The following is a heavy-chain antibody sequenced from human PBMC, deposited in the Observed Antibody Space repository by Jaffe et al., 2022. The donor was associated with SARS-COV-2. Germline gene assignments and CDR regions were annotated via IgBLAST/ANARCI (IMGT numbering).Heavy chain of an antibody. CDR3: ARRSSSWLDY. D-gene: IGHD2-2*01. V-gene: IGHV4-4*02. Sequence: QVQLRESGPGLVRPSGTLSLTCAVSGDSISNSYWWNWVRQPPGKGLEWIAEIYHSENTNYNPSLKSRVTISVDKSKNQFSLKLRSVTAADTAVYYCARRSSSWLDYWGQGALVSVS. J-gene: IGHJ4*02. CDR1: GDSISNSYW. CDR2: IYHSENT.